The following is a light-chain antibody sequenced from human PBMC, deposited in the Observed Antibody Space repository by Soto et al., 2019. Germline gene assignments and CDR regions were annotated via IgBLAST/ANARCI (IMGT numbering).Light chain of an antibody. CDR3: QQHNAWPLT. CDR1: QSAGRS. Sequence: EIVMTQSPATLSVSPGETATLSCRASQSAGRSLAWYQQKPGQAPRLLLYTVSTRATGIPARFSGSGSGTEFTLTISSLQSEDFGVYYCQQHNAWPLTFGPGTRVDVK. V-gene: IGKV3-15*01. CDR2: TVS. J-gene: IGKJ3*01.